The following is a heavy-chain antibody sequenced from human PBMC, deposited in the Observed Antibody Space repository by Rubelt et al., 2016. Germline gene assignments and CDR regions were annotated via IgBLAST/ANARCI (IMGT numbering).Heavy chain of an antibody. Sequence: QLQLQESGPGLVKPSETLSLTCTVSGGSISSSSYYWGWIRQPPGKGLEWIGSIYHSGGTDYNPSLKGRVTRSVDTSKNQFSLKLSSVTAADTAVYYCARDSDYFDYWGQGTLVTVSS. CDR3: ARDSDYFDY. D-gene: IGHD1-26*01. V-gene: IGHV4-39*07. CDR1: GGSISSSSYY. CDR2: IYHSGGT. J-gene: IGHJ4*02.